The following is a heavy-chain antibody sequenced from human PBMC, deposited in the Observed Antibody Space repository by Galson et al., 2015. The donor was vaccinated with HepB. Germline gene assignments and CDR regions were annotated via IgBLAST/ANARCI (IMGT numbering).Heavy chain of an antibody. V-gene: IGHV3-66*01. J-gene: IGHJ4*02. Sequence: SLRLSCAASGFTVSSNFMIWVRQAPGKGLEWVSLIYGGGSTYYADSVKGRFTISRDTSKNTLYLQMNSLRAEDTAVYYCARAVGYSSIGGPFDCWGQGTLVTVSS. CDR1: GFTVSSNF. D-gene: IGHD6-13*01. CDR3: ARAVGYSSIGGPFDC. CDR2: IYGGGST.